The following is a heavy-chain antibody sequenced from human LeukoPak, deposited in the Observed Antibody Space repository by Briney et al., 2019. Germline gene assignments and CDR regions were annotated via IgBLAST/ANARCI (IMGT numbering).Heavy chain of an antibody. J-gene: IGHJ6*03. CDR3: ASFTGYCSSTSCEYYYYMDV. CDR1: GYTFTGYY. V-gene: IGHV1-2*06. D-gene: IGHD2-2*01. Sequence: ASVKVSRKASGYTFTGYYMHWVRQAPGQGLEWMGRINPNSGGTNYAQKFQGRVTMTRDTSISTAYMELSRLRSDDTAVYYCASFTGYCSSTSCEYYYYMDVWGKGTTVTISS. CDR2: INPNSGGT.